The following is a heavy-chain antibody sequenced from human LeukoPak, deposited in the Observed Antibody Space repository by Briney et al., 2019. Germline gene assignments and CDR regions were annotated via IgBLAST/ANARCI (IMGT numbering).Heavy chain of an antibody. CDR3: VRDRHDYDILTGYYNLDAFDI. V-gene: IGHV1-18*04. CDR2: ISAYNGNT. Sequence: ASVKVSCKASGYTFTSYGISWVRQAPGQGLEWMGWISAYNGNTNYAQKLQGRVTMTTDTSTSTAYMELRSLRSDDTAVYYCVRDRHDYDILTGYYNLDAFDIWGQGTMVTVSS. J-gene: IGHJ3*02. D-gene: IGHD3-9*01. CDR1: GYTFTSYG.